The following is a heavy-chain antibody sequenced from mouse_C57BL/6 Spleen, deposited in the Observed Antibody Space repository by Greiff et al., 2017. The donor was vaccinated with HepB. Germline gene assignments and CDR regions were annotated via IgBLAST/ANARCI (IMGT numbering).Heavy chain of an antibody. Sequence: VQLQQPGAELVKPGASVKLSCKASGYTFTSYWMHWVKQRPGQGLEWIGMFHPNSGSTNYNEKFKSKATLTVDKSSSTAYMQLSSLTSEDSAVYYCARVGLSQFAYWGQGTLVTVSA. CDR1: GYTFTSYW. V-gene: IGHV1-64*01. CDR2: FHPNSGST. J-gene: IGHJ3*01. CDR3: ARVGLSQFAY.